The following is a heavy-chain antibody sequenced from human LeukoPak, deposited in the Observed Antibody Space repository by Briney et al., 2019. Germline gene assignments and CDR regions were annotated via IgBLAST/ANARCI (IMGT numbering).Heavy chain of an antibody. D-gene: IGHD2-8*02. CDR1: GFTFSNDW. CDR3: TTTGTA. J-gene: IGHJ5*02. V-gene: IGHV3-15*01. CDR2: IKTKGDGGAT. Sequence: GGSLRLSCTASGFTFSNDWMIWIRQAPGKGLEWVGRIKTKGDGGATDYAAPVRGRFTISRDDSKNILYLQMNSLKIEDTAVYYCTTTGTAWGRGALVTVSS.